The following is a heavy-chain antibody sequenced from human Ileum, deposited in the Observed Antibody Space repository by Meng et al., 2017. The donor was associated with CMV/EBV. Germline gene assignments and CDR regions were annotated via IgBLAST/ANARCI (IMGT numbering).Heavy chain of an antibody. V-gene: IGHV4-34*01. Sequence: CSVYCGSFSCYSWSCIRQPPGNGLEWIGYINHRGSTNYNPSLKSRVTISVDTSKNQFSLKLSSVTAADTAVYYCARLKQLVRWYFDLWGRGTLVTVSS. CDR3: ARLKQLVRWYFDL. J-gene: IGHJ2*01. CDR2: INHRGST. D-gene: IGHD6-6*01. CDR1: CGSFSCYS.